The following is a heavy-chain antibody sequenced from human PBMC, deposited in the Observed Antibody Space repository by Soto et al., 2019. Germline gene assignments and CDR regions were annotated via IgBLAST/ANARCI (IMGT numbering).Heavy chain of an antibody. Sequence: GGALRPSCAASWFTFSSHALSWVRPAPGKGLEWVSAISGSGGNTYYADSVKGRFTISGDNSKNTLYLQMNSLRAEDTAVYYCAKDATGTTRKFDYWGQGTLVTVSS. CDR2: ISGSGGNT. V-gene: IGHV3-23*01. CDR1: WFTFSSHA. CDR3: AKDATGTTRKFDY. D-gene: IGHD1-7*01. J-gene: IGHJ4*02.